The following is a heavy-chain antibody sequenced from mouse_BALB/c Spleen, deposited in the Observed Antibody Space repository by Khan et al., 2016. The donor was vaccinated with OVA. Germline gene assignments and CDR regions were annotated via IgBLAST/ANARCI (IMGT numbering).Heavy chain of an antibody. CDR3: SRLGNSNGSTFVD. D-gene: IGHD1-1*01. Sequence: QVQLQQSGAELAKPGASVKMSCKASGYSFVNYWIHWIKQRPGQGLEWIGYINPSTGYTEYNQKFREKATLTADTSSSTAYMQLSSLTSEDSAVYYWSRLGNSNGSTFVDWGQGTTLTVSS. CDR2: INPSTGYT. V-gene: IGHV1-7*01. CDR1: GYSFVNYW. J-gene: IGHJ2*01.